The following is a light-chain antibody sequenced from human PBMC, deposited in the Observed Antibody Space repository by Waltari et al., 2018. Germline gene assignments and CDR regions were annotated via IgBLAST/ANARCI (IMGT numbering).Light chain of an antibody. J-gene: IGKJ2*01. Sequence: DIQLTQSPSSLSASVGDRVTITCQASQDITIYLNWYQKKPGKAPKRLIYDASDLEAGVPSRFSGSGSGTDFTFTISSLQPEDTATYYCQQCADLPLTFGQGTKLEIK. CDR1: QDITIY. V-gene: IGKV1-33*01. CDR3: QQCADLPLT. CDR2: DAS.